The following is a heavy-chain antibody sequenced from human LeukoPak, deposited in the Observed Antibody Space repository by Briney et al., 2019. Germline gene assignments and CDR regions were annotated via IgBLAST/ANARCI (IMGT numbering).Heavy chain of an antibody. CDR1: GFTFSSYA. V-gene: IGHV3-30-3*01. CDR3: AREDPYDFWSGYYISPPPDV. J-gene: IGHJ6*02. CDR2: LSYDGSNK. Sequence: GGSLRLSCAASGFTFSSYAMHWVRQAPGKGLEWVAVLSYDGSNKYYADSVKGRFTISRDNSKNTLYLQMNSLRAEDTAVYYCAREDPYDFWSGYYISPPPDVWDQGTTVTVSS. D-gene: IGHD3-3*01.